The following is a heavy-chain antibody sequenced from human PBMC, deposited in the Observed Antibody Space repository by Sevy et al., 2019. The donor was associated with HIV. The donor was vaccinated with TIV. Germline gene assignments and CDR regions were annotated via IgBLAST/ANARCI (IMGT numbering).Heavy chain of an antibody. CDR1: GFTFRSYA. V-gene: IGHV3-30*04. D-gene: IGHD1-26*01. J-gene: IGHJ4*02. Sequence: GGSLRLSCAASGFTFRSYAMHWVRQAPGKGLEWVALIEYDGRKKYYADSVKGRFTISRDNSKNTLYLQMNSLRAEDTATYYCARDRFSGSLDYWGQGTLVTVSS. CDR2: IEYDGRKK. CDR3: ARDRFSGSLDY.